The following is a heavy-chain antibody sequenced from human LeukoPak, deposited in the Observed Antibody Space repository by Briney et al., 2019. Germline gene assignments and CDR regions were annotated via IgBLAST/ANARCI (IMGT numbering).Heavy chain of an antibody. CDR1: GGSISSSNW. Sequence: KTSGTLSLTCAVSGGSISSSNWWSWVRQPPGKGLEWIGEIYHSGSTNYNPSLKSRVTISVDTSKNQFSLKLSSVTAADTAVYYCTRGTVTTWNYFDYWGQGTLVTVSS. J-gene: IGHJ4*02. CDR2: IYHSGST. V-gene: IGHV4-4*02. CDR3: TRGTVTTWNYFDY. D-gene: IGHD4-17*01.